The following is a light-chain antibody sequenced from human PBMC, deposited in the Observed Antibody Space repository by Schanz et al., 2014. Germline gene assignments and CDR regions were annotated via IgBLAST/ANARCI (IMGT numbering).Light chain of an antibody. CDR3: CSYAGSSTFVV. CDR1: SSDVGGYNF. CDR2: EVS. V-gene: IGLV2-8*01. J-gene: IGLJ2*01. Sequence: QSVLTQPPSASGSPGQSVTISCTGTSSDVGGYNFVSWYQQHPGKVPKLMIYEVSKRPSGVPDRFSGSKSGNTASLTVSGLQAEDEADHYCCSYAGSSTFVVFGGGTKLTVL.